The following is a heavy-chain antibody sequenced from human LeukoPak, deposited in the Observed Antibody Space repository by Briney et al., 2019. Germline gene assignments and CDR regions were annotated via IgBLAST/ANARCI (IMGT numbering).Heavy chain of an antibody. CDR1: GYTFTAYG. CDR3: ARDRGMVRGIRYYMDV. CDR2: ISTYNGNT. D-gene: IGHD3-10*01. V-gene: IGHV1-18*01. J-gene: IGHJ6*03. Sequence: ASVKVSCKASGYTFTAYGVNWVRQAPGRGPEWMGWISTYNGNTHYAQSVQGRVTMTTDTSTTTVYMELTSLRSDDTAVYYCARDRGMVRGIRYYMDVWGKGTTVTISS.